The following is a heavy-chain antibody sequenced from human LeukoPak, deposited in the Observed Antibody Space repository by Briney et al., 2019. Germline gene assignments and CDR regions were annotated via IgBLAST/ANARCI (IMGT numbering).Heavy chain of an antibody. CDR1: GFTFDDYA. CDR3: AKDKDSSGHFDY. D-gene: IGHD6-19*01. V-gene: IGHV3-43*02. CDR2: ISGDGGST. Sequence: GGSLRLSCAASGFTFDDYAMRWVRQAPGKGLEWVSLISGDGGSTYYADSVKGRFTISRDNSKNSLYLQMNSLRTEDTALYYCAKDKDSSGHFDYWGQGTLVTVSS. J-gene: IGHJ4*02.